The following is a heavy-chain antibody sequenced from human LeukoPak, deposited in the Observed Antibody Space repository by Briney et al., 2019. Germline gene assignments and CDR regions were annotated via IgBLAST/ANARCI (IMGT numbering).Heavy chain of an antibody. D-gene: IGHD6-19*01. CDR3: AKDYRQYSSGWYSN. CDR1: GFFFSSHW. J-gene: IGHJ4*02. V-gene: IGHV3-23*01. Sequence: GGSLRLSCAASGFFFSSHWMSWVRQAPGNGLEWVSAISGSGGSTYYADSVKGRFTISRDNSKNTLYLQMNSLRAEDTAVYYCAKDYRQYSSGWYSNWGQGTLVTVSS. CDR2: ISGSGGST.